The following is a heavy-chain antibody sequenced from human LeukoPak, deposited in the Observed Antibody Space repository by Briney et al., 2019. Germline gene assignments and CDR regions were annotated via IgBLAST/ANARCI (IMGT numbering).Heavy chain of an antibody. CDR1: GYTFTSYG. CDR3: AILGYYYGSGSYHY. CDR2: ISAYNGNT. J-gene: IGHJ4*02. V-gene: IGHV1-18*01. Sequence: ASVKVSCTASGYTFTSYGISWVRQAPGQGLEWMGWISAYNGNTNYAQKLQGRVTMTTDTSTSTAYMELRSLRSDDTAVYYCAILGYYYGSGSYHYWGQGTLVTVSS. D-gene: IGHD3-10*01.